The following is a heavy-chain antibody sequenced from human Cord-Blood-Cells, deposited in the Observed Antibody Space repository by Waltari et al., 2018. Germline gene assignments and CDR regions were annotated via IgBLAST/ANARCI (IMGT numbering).Heavy chain of an antibody. CDR3: ARHKAYSNYYYYYYVDV. D-gene: IGHD4-4*01. CDR2: IYPGDYET. CDR1: GYSFTSYW. Sequence: EVQLVQSGAEVKKPGESLKISCKGSGYSFTSYWIGWVRQMPGKGLEWMGIIYPGDYETRYSPSFQGQVTISADKSNSPAYLQWSSLKASDTAMYYCARHKAYSNYYYYYYVDVWGKGTTVTGSS. J-gene: IGHJ6*03. V-gene: IGHV5-51*01.